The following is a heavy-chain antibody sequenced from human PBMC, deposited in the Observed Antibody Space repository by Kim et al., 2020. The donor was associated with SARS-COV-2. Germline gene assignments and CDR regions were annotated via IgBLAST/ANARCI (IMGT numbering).Heavy chain of an antibody. CDR2: ISSSSSTI. CDR3: ARDLSGYYLDYYYYGMDV. Sequence: GGSLRLSCAASGFTFSSYSMNWVRQAPGKGLEWVSYISSSSSTIYYADSVKGRFTISRDNAKNSLYLQMNSLRDEDTAVYYCARDLSGYYLDYYYYGMDVWGQGTTGTVSS. J-gene: IGHJ6*02. CDR1: GFTFSSYS. D-gene: IGHD3-3*01. V-gene: IGHV3-48*02.